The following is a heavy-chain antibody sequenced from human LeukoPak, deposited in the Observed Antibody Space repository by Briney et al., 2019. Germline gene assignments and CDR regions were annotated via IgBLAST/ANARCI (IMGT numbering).Heavy chain of an antibody. J-gene: IGHJ4*02. Sequence: PGRSLRLSCAASGFTFSNYIMHWVRQAPGKGLDWVAVILENGSYQYYADSVKGRFTISRDNSKNTLYLQMNSLRAEDTAVYYCAGTMATIYYFDYWGQGTLVTVSS. CDR2: ILENGSYQ. CDR1: GFTFSNYI. CDR3: AGTMATIYYFDY. V-gene: IGHV3-30*04. D-gene: IGHD5-24*01.